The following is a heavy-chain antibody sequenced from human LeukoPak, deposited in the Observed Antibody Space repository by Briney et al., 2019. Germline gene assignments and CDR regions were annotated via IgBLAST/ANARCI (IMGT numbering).Heavy chain of an antibody. CDR1: GGSISSYY. J-gene: IGHJ4*02. D-gene: IGHD3-9*01. V-gene: IGHV4-34*01. CDR2: INHSGRT. Sequence: SETLSLTCTVSGGSISSYYWSWIRQSPGKGLEWIGEINHSGRTNYNPSLNSRVTISIDTSKNQFSLRLTSVTAADTAVYYCVRVLTGSWGQGTLVTVSS. CDR3: VRVLTGS.